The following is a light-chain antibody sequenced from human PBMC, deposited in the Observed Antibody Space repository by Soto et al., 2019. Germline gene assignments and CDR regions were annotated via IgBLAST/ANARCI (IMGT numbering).Light chain of an antibody. V-gene: IGKV1-5*03. CDR3: QQYNESPWT. CDR1: QSINSW. J-gene: IGKJ1*01. Sequence: DIQMTQSPSTLSASVGDRVTITCRASQSINSWLAWYQQKPGKAPNLLIYKAFSLESGVPSRFSGSASGTEFSLTISSLQPDDFATYYCQQYNESPWTFGQGTKVEIK. CDR2: KAF.